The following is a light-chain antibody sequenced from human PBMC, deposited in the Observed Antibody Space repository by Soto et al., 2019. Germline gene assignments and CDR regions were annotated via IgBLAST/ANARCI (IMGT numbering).Light chain of an antibody. V-gene: IGKV3D-20*02. Sequence: EIVLTQSPGTLSLSPGERATLSCRASQRVSSGYVAWYQQKPGQAPRLLIYGASSRATGIPARFSASGSGTEVTLTISSLQSEDFAVYICQQRSNWPPITFGQGTRLEIK. CDR3: QQRSNWPPIT. CDR2: GAS. J-gene: IGKJ5*01. CDR1: QRVSSGY.